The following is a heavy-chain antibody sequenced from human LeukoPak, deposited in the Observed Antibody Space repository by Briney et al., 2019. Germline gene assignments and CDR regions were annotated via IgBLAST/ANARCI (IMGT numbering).Heavy chain of an antibody. Sequence: ASVKVSCKASGYTFTGYYMHWVRQAPGQGLVWMGWINSNSGGTNYAQKFQGRVTMTRDTSISTAYMELSSLRSDDTAVYYCARFRAGSGSYYYFDYWGQGTLVTVSS. CDR3: ARFRAGSGSYYYFDY. V-gene: IGHV1-2*02. CDR1: GYTFTGYY. J-gene: IGHJ4*02. D-gene: IGHD3-10*01. CDR2: INSNSGGT.